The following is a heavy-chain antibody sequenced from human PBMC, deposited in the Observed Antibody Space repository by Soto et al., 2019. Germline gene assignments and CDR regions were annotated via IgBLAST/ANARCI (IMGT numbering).Heavy chain of an antibody. CDR1: GGFISGYY. Sequence: PSETLSLTCTVSGGFISGYYLNWIRQPPGKGLEYIGHIYYIGTTNYNPSLKSRATISVDTSKNQFSLKLTSVTAADTAVYFCARSGSKYGANAFDIWDQGTMVTVSS. D-gene: IGHD5-18*01. V-gene: IGHV4-59*01. CDR3: ARSGSKYGANAFDI. J-gene: IGHJ3*02. CDR2: IYYIGTT.